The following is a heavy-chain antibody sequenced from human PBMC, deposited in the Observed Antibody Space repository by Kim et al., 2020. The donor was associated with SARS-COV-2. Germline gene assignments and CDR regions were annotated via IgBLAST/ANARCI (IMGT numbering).Heavy chain of an antibody. CDR1: GFIFRTFA. J-gene: IGHJ4*02. D-gene: IGHD2-2*01. CDR3: ARDPPKDPAADFDH. V-gene: IGHV3-33*01. Sequence: GGSLRLSCAASGFIFRTFAMHWVRQAPGKGLEWVPVIWYDGSQKYYADSVKGRFIISRDNSMNMVYLQMNSLRAGDTAVYYCARDPPKDPAADFDHWGQGTLVTDSS. CDR2: IWYDGSQK.